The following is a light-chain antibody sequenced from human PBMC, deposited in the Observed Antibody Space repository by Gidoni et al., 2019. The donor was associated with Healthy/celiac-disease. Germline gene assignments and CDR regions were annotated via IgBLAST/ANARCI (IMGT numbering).Light chain of an antibody. CDR3: QQYGNLQFNDPT. CDR2: DAS. Sequence: DIQMTQSPSSLSASVGDRVTITCQASQDISNYLNWYQQKPGKAPKLLIYDASNLETGVPSRFSGSGSGTDFTFTISSLQPEDIATYYCQQYGNLQFNDPTFGGGTKVEIK. CDR1: QDISNY. V-gene: IGKV1-33*01. J-gene: IGKJ4*01.